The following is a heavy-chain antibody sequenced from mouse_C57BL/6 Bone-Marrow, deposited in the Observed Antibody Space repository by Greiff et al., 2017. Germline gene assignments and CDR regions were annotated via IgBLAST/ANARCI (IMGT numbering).Heavy chain of an antibody. CDR3: AKTDYYGPWYFDV. V-gene: IGHV2-5*01. CDR1: GFSLTSYG. Sequence: QVQLQQSGPGLVQPSQSLSITCTVSGFSLTSYGVHWVRQSPGKGLEWLGVIWRGGSTDYNAAFMSRLSITKDNSKSQVFFKMNSLQADDTAIYYCAKTDYYGPWYFDVWGTGTTVTVSS. J-gene: IGHJ1*03. CDR2: IWRGGST. D-gene: IGHD1-1*01.